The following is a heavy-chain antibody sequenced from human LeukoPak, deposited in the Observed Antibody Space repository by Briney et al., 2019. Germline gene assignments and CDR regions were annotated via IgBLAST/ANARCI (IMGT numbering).Heavy chain of an antibody. V-gene: IGHV6-1*01. J-gene: IGHJ3*02. Sequence: SQTLSLTCAISGDSVSSNSAAWNWVRQSPSRGLEWLGGTYYRSKWYNDYAISVKSRITLNPDTSKNQLSLQLSSVTPEDTAVYFCAREGPDAFDIWGQGTVVTVSS. CDR3: AREGPDAFDI. CDR1: GDSVSSNSAA. CDR2: TYYRSKWYN.